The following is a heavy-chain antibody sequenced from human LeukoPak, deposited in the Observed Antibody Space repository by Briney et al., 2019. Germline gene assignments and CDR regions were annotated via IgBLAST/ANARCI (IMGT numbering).Heavy chain of an antibody. V-gene: IGHV3-66*01. CDR3: ARDKSIAPGYYGSGSYYEDY. D-gene: IGHD3-10*01. J-gene: IGHJ4*02. CDR2: IYSGGST. Sequence: GGSLRLSCAASGFTFSSYWMSWVRQAPGKGLEWVSVIYSGGSTYYADSVKGRFTISRDNSKNTLYLQMNSLRAEDTAVYYCARDKSIAPGYYGSGSYYEDYWGQGTLVTVSS. CDR1: GFTFSSYW.